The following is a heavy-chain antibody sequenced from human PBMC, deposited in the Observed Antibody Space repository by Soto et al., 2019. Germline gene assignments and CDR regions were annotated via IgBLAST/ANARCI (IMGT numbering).Heavy chain of an antibody. CDR3: ARRYGDQFDY. Sequence: QVQLQESGPGLVKPSETLSLTCTVSGGYISSYYWSWIRQPPGKGLEWIGYIYYSGSTDYNPSLKSRVTISVDTSKNQFSLKLSSVTAADTAVYYCARRYGDQFDYWGQGTLVTVSS. CDR1: GGYISSYY. CDR2: IYYSGST. J-gene: IGHJ4*02. D-gene: IGHD4-17*01. V-gene: IGHV4-59*01.